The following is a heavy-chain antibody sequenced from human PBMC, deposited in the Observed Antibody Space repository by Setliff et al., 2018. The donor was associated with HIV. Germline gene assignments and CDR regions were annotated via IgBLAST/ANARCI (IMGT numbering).Heavy chain of an antibody. CDR3: GRAQIAARRPFDY. J-gene: IGHJ4*02. D-gene: IGHD6-6*01. Sequence: PSETLSLTCTVSGYSISSDYYWGWIRQPPGKGLEWIGNIYHSGSTYYNPSLKSRVTISVDTSRDQFSLQLTSVTAADTAVYYCGRAQIAARRPFDYWGQGTLVTVSS. V-gene: IGHV4-38-2*02. CDR2: IYHSGST. CDR1: GYSISSDYY.